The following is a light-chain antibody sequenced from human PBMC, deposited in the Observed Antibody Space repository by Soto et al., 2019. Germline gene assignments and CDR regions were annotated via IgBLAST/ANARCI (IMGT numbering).Light chain of an antibody. CDR1: QSVSSSY. Sequence: EIVLTQSPATLSLSPVERATLSCMASQSVSSSYLAWYQQKPGQAPRLLIYDASNRATGIPARFSGSGSGTDFTLTISSLEPEDFAVYYCQHRSSWPLTFGGGTKVDIK. CDR3: QHRSSWPLT. CDR2: DAS. J-gene: IGKJ4*01. V-gene: IGKV3-11*01.